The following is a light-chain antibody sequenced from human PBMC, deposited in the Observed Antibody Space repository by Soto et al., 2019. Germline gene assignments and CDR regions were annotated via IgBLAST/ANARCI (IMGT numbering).Light chain of an antibody. J-gene: IGLJ2*01. CDR3: QYYDSSLSVL. Sequence: QSVLTQPPSVSGAPGQRVTISGTGSSSNIGAGYDVHWYQQLPATAPKLLIYGNSNRPAGVPDRFSGSKSGTSASLAITGLQAEDEADYYSQYYDSSLSVLFGGGTKLTVL. CDR2: GNS. V-gene: IGLV1-40*01. CDR1: SSNIGAGYD.